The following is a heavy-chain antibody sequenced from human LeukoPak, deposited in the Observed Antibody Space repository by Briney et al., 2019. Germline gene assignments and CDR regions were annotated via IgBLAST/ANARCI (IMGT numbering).Heavy chain of an antibody. V-gene: IGHV4-34*01. J-gene: IGHJ4*02. CDR2: INHSGST. Sequence: PSETLSLTCAVYGGSFSGYYWSWIRQPPGKGLEWIGEINHSGSTNYNPSLKSRVTISVDTSKNQFSLKLSSVTAADTAVYYCARLRDCSSTSCYVFNFHRCYFDYWGQGTLVTVSS. CDR3: ARLRDCSSTSCYVFNFHRCYFDY. CDR1: GGSFSGYY. D-gene: IGHD2-2*01.